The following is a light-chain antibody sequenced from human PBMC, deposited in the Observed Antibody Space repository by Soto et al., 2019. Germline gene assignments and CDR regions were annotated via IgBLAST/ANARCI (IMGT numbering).Light chain of an antibody. V-gene: IGKV1-33*01. CDR3: QQGHNWPLT. CDR1: QDITNY. CDR2: DAS. Sequence: DIQMTQSPSSLSASVGDRVTITCQASQDITNYLNWYQQKPGEAPKLLIYDASNLETGVPSRFSGSGSGTDFTFTISSLQPEDIATYYCQQGHNWPLTFGQGTRLEI. J-gene: IGKJ2*01.